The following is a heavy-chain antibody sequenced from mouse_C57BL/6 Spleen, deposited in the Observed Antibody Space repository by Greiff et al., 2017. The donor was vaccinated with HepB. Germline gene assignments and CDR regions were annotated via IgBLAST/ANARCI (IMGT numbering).Heavy chain of an antibody. CDR3: ARSVRVYYGSTYYYAMDY. D-gene: IGHD1-1*01. V-gene: IGHV1-69*01. J-gene: IGHJ4*01. CDR2: IDPSDSYT. Sequence: QVQLQQPGAELVMPGASVKLSCKASGYTFTSYWMHWVKQRPGQGLEWIGEIDPSDSYTNYNQKFKGKSTLTVDKSSSTAYMKLSSLTSEDSAVYYCARSVRVYYGSTYYYAMDYWGQGTSVTVSS. CDR1: GYTFTSYW.